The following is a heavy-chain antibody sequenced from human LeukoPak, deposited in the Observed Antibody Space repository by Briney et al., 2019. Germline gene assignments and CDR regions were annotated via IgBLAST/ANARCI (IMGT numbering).Heavy chain of an antibody. D-gene: IGHD1-26*01. V-gene: IGHV3-74*03. Sequence: GGSLRLSCAASGFTFSSYWMHWVRQAPGKGLVWVSRINSDGSSITYADSVKGRFTISRDNAKNTLYLQMNSLRPEDTAVYYCARDVDYHATSECFDYRGQGTLVTVSS. CDR1: GFTFSSYW. CDR3: ARDVDYHATSECFDY. J-gene: IGHJ4*02. CDR2: INSDGSSI.